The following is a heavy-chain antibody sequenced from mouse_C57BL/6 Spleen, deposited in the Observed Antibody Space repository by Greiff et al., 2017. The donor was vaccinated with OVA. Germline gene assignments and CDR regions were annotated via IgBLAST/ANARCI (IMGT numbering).Heavy chain of an antibody. J-gene: IGHJ4*01. Sequence: VQLQQPGAELVRPGSSVKLSCKASGYTFTSYWMHWVKQRPIQGLEWIGNIDPSDSETHYNQKFKDKATLTVDKSSSTAYMQLSSLTSEDSAVYYCARENYYGSSYGAMDYWGQGTSVTVSS. D-gene: IGHD1-1*01. CDR2: IDPSDSET. CDR3: ARENYYGSSYGAMDY. CDR1: GYTFTSYW. V-gene: IGHV1-52*01.